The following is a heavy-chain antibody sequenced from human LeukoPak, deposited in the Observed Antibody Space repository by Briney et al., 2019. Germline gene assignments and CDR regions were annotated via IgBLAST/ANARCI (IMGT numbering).Heavy chain of an antibody. V-gene: IGHV3-21*04. CDR2: ISSSSSYI. D-gene: IGHD2-8*01. J-gene: IGHJ4*02. CDR1: GFTFSSYS. Sequence: GGSLRLSCAASGFTFSSYSMNWVRQAPGKGLEWVSSISSSSSYIYYADSVKGRFTISRDNSKNTLYLQMNSLRAEDTAVYYCAKDRIVVLMVYALFDYWGQGTLVTVSS. CDR3: AKDRIVVLMVYALFDY.